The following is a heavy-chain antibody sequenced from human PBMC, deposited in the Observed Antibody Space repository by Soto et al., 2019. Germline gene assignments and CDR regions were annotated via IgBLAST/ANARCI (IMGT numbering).Heavy chain of an antibody. D-gene: IGHD4-4*01. V-gene: IGHV3-23*01. J-gene: IGHJ4*02. Sequence: EVQLLESGGGLVQPGGSLRLSCAASGFTFSDYAMSWVRQAPGKGLDWVSAISSSGDHTFYADSVKGRFTISRDNTKNTLYLQVNSLRAEDTALYYCAKLLRPGLQFFDFWGQGTLVTVSS. CDR3: AKLLRPGLQFFDF. CDR1: GFTFSDYA. CDR2: ISSSGDHT.